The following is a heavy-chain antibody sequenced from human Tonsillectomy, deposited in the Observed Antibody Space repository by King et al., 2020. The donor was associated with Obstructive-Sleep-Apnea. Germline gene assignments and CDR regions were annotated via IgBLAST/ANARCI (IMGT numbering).Heavy chain of an antibody. Sequence: VQLQQWGAGLLKPSETLSLTCAVYGGSCSGYYWSWSRQPLGKGLEWMGEINHSGGTNYNPSLKRRVSISVDTSKNQFSLNLSSVTAADTAVYYCARIVRPDAWGQGTTVTVSS. V-gene: IGHV4-34*01. CDR2: INHSGGT. CDR1: GGSCSGYY. J-gene: IGHJ6*02. CDR3: ARIVRPDA. D-gene: IGHD2-21*01.